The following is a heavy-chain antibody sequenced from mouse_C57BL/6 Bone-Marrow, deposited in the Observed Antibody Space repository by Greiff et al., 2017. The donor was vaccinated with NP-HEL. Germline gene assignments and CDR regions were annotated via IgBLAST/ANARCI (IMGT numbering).Heavy chain of an antibody. J-gene: IGHJ4*01. CDR1: GYTFTDYN. CDR3: ARGNYGNYEGDAMDY. D-gene: IGHD2-1*01. CDR2: INPNNGGT. V-gene: IGHV1-18*01. Sequence: VQLQQSGPELVKPGASVKIPCKASGYTFTDYNMDWVKQSHGKSLEWIGDINPNNGGTIYNQKFKGKATLTVDKSSSTAYMELRSLTSEDTAVYYCARGNYGNYEGDAMDYWGQGTSVTVSS.